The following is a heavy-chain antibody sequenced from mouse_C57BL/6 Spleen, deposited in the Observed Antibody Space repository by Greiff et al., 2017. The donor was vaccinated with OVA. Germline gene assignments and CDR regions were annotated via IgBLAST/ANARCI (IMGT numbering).Heavy chain of an antibody. CDR3: ARSKALITTVVDYFDY. D-gene: IGHD1-1*01. J-gene: IGHJ2*01. V-gene: IGHV1-26*01. CDR2: INPNNGGT. CDR1: GYTFTDYY. Sequence: VQLQQSGPELVKPGASVKISCKASGYTFTDYYMNWVKQSHGKSLEWIGDINPNNGGTSYNQKFKGKATLTVDKSSSTAYMELRSLTSEDSAVYYCARSKALITTVVDYFDYWGQGTTLTVSS.